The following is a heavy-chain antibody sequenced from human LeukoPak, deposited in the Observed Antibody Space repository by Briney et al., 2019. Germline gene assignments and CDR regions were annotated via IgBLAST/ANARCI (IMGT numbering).Heavy chain of an antibody. CDR2: ISYDGSNK. Sequence: GRSLRLSCAASGFTFSSYAMHWVRQAPGKGLEWVAVISYDGSNKYYADSVKGRFTISRDNSKNTLYLQMNSLRAEDTAVYYCARGDYGDYGWAFDIWGQGTMVTVSS. J-gene: IGHJ3*02. CDR3: ARGDYGDYGWAFDI. CDR1: GFTFSSYA. D-gene: IGHD4-17*01. V-gene: IGHV3-30*04.